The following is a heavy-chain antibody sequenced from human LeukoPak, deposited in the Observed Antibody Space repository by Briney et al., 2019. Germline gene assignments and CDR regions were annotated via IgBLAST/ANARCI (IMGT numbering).Heavy chain of an antibody. D-gene: IGHD6-6*01. CDR2: INPNSGGT. CDR1: GYTFTGYY. CDR3: ARGSIAALTLAAYNWFDP. V-gene: IGHV1-2*02. Sequence: ASVKVSCKASGYTFTGYYMHWVRQAPGQGLEWMGWINPNSGGTNYAQKFQGRVTMTRDTSISTAYMELSRLRSDGTAVYYCARGSIAALTLAAYNWFDPWGQGTLATVSS. J-gene: IGHJ5*02.